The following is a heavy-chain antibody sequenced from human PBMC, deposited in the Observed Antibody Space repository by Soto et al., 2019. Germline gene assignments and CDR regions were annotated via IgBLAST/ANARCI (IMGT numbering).Heavy chain of an antibody. V-gene: IGHV3-30*18. CDR3: AKEGSPKVSRWDDY. CDR1: GFTFSDYG. CDR2: ISHEGSVQ. D-gene: IGHD1-26*01. J-gene: IGHJ4*02. Sequence: QVQLAESGGGVVQPGGSLRLSCAASGFTFSDYGIDWIRQAPGKGLEWVAVISHEGSVQYYADSVKGRFTVSRDNSKNILSLEMNSLRPEDRAMYYCAKEGSPKVSRWDDYWGQGTLVTVSS.